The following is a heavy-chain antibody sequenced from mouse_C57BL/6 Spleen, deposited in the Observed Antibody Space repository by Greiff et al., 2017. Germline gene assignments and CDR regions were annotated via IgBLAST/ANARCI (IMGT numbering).Heavy chain of an antibody. CDR3: ARPYYYGSSYGYAMDY. J-gene: IGHJ4*01. V-gene: IGHV2-2*01. D-gene: IGHD1-1*01. CDR2: IWSGGST. Sequence: VQLHQSGPGLVQPSQSLSITCTVSGFSLTSYGVHWVRQSPGKGLEWLGVIWSGGSTDYNAAFISRLSISKDNSKSQVFFKMNSLQADDTAIYYCARPYYYGSSYGYAMDYWGQGTSVTVSS. CDR1: GFSLTSYG.